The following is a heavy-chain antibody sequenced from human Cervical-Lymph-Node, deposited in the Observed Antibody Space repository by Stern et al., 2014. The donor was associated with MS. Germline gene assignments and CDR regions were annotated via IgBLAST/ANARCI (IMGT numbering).Heavy chain of an antibody. CDR2: IIPVVSAP. Sequence: VQLVQSGAEVQKPGSSVKVSCKASGDTSNTDAIHLVRQAPGQGLEWMGGIIPVVSAPVYEQRFKGRVSMGTDESTATDYMELSSLGSDDTAVYYCTRGASSAAWYRHAVDVWGQGTTVTVSS. CDR1: GDTSNTDA. D-gene: IGHD1-26*01. J-gene: IGHJ6*02. V-gene: IGHV1-69*01. CDR3: TRGASSAAWYRHAVDV.